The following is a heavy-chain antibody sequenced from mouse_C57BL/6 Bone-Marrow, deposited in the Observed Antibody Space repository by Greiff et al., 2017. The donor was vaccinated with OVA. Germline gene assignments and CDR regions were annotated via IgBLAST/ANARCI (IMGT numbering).Heavy chain of an antibody. Sequence: EVKLMESGGGLVQPGGTLKLSCAASGFTFSDYGMAWVRQAPRKGPEWVAFISNLAYSIYYADTVTGRFTISRENAKNTLYLEMSSLMSEDTAMYYCARLPNDYGSSYAMDDWGQGTSVTVSS. CDR1: GFTFSDYG. V-gene: IGHV5-15*01. J-gene: IGHJ4*01. D-gene: IGHD1-1*01. CDR2: ISNLAYSI. CDR3: ARLPNDYGSSYAMDD.